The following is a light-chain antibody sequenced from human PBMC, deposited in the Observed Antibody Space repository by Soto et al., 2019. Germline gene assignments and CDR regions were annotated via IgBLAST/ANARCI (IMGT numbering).Light chain of an antibody. Sequence: QSALTQPPSVSGSPGQSVIISCTGTSSDVGTYNRVSWYQQPPGTAPKLMLFEVNNRPAGVPDRFSGSKSGNTASLTISGLQAEDEAVYYCSSYTSSSTYVFGTGTKLTVL. CDR3: SSYTSSSTYV. V-gene: IGLV2-18*02. J-gene: IGLJ1*01. CDR1: SSDVGTYNR. CDR2: EVN.